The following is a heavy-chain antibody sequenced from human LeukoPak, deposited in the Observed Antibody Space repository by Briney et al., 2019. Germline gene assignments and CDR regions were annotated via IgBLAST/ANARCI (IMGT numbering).Heavy chain of an antibody. J-gene: IGHJ4*02. Sequence: ASVKVSCMASGYXFTSYSISWVRQAPGQGLEWVGWISAYNGNTIYAQKVKGRVTMTTDTSTSTAYMELRSLKSDDTAVYYCARASYCSDGSCYSDYWGQGTLVTVSS. CDR3: ARASYCSDGSCYSDY. CDR2: ISAYNGNT. D-gene: IGHD2-15*01. V-gene: IGHV1-18*01. CDR1: GYXFTSYS.